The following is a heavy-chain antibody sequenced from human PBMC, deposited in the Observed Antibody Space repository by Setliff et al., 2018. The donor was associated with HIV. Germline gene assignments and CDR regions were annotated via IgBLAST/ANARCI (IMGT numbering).Heavy chain of an antibody. V-gene: IGHV4-39*01. CDR1: GVSTSSSNYY. J-gene: IGHJ3*02. CDR3: ARHGHFYDSSSSDAFDI. CDR2: ISYTGRT. Sequence: PSETLSLTCTVSGVSTSSSNYYWGWIRQPPGKGLDWIGYISYTGRTYYNPSLKSRVTISVDTSKNQFSLKLSSVTAADTAVYYCARHGHFYDSSSSDAFDIWGHGTMVTVSS. D-gene: IGHD3-22*01.